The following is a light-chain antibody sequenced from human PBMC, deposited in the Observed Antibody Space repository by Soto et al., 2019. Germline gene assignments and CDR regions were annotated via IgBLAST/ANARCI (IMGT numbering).Light chain of an antibody. CDR1: QSIDKY. CDR3: QQSYSGPS. Sequence: DIQMTQSPSSLSASVGDTVTITCRASQSIDKYLSWYQQKPGKAPNLLISTASSLQGGVPSRFSGSGFGTDFTLTITSLQPEDFATHFCQQSYSGPSFGQGTRLEIK. CDR2: TAS. J-gene: IGKJ2*01. V-gene: IGKV1-39*01.